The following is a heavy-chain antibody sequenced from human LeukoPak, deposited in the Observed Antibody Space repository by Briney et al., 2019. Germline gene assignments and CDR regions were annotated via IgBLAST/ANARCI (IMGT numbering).Heavy chain of an antibody. CDR2: IYSGGST. J-gene: IGHJ4*02. D-gene: IGHD2-21*01. CDR3: ARAPYYFFDY. V-gene: IGHV3-53*01. Sequence: PGGSLRLSCAASGFTVSSNYMSWVRQAPGKGLEWVSVIYSGGSTYYADSVKGRFTISRDNSKNTLYLQMNSLRVEDTAVFYCARAPYYFFDYWGQGTLVTVSS. CDR1: GFTVSSNY.